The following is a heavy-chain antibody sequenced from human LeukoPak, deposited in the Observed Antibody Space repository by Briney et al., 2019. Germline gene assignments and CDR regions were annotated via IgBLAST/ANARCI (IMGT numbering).Heavy chain of an antibody. D-gene: IGHD6-19*01. V-gene: IGHV3-23*01. Sequence: GGSLRLSCAASGFTFSSYAMSGVRQAPGKGLEGVSAISGSGGSTYYADSVKGRFTISRDNSKNTLYLQMNSLRAEDTAVYYCAKPYSSGWDYWGQGTLVTVSS. J-gene: IGHJ4*01. CDR1: GFTFSSYA. CDR2: ISGSGGST. CDR3: AKPYSSGWDY.